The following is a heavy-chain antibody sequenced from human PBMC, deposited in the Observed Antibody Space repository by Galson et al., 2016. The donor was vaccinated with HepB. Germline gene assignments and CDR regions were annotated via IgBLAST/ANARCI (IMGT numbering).Heavy chain of an antibody. Sequence: SLRLSCAASGFTFSSYAMTWVRQALGKGLEWVSAISGSGGTTYYADSARGRFTISSDNSKKTLYLQMNSLRAEDTAVYFCARGTESRPGYYYALDVWGKGTTVTVSS. D-gene: IGHD6-6*01. J-gene: IGHJ6*04. CDR3: ARGTESRPGYYYALDV. CDR2: ISGSGGTT. V-gene: IGHV3-23*01. CDR1: GFTFSSYA.